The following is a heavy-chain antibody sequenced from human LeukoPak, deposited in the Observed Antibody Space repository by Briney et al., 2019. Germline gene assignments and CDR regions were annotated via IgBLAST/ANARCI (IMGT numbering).Heavy chain of an antibody. D-gene: IGHD4-17*01. Sequence: GGSLRLSCAASGFSFSAAWMSWVRQAPGKGLEWVGRIKSNSAGGATDYAAPVKGRFTISRDDSKNTLYLQMSSLKTEDTAVYFCATEYYGAYNYWGQGTLVTVSS. CDR2: IKSNSAGGAT. V-gene: IGHV3-15*01. CDR1: GFSFSAAW. CDR3: ATEYYGAYNY. J-gene: IGHJ4*02.